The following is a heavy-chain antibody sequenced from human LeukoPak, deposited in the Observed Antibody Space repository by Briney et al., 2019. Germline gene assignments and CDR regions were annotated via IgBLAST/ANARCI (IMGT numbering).Heavy chain of an antibody. Sequence: SETLSLTCSVSGGSISTYYWSWIRQPPGKGLEWIGYIYYSGSTNYNPSLKSRVTISVDTSKNEFSLKLSSVTAADTAVSYCARHWETSSWYVYYWGQGTLVTVSS. CDR2: IYYSGST. CDR3: ARHWETSSWYVYY. CDR1: GGSISTYY. V-gene: IGHV4-59*08. D-gene: IGHD6-13*01. J-gene: IGHJ4*02.